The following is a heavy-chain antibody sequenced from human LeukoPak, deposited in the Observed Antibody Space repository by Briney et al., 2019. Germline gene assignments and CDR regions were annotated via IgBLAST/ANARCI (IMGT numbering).Heavy chain of an antibody. Sequence: PGGSLRLSCAASGFTFSDYYMSWIRQAPGKGLEWVSYISSSGSTIYYADSVKGRFTISRDNAKNSLYLQMNSLRAEDTAVYYCARAQYCSSTSCYPPYYGMDVWGQGTTVTVSS. CDR2: ISSSGSTI. J-gene: IGHJ6*02. CDR3: ARAQYCSSTSCYPPYYGMDV. V-gene: IGHV3-11*01. CDR1: GFTFSDYY. D-gene: IGHD2-2*01.